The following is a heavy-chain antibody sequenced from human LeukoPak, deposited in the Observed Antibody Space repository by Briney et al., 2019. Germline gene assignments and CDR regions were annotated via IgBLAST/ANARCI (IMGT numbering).Heavy chain of an antibody. D-gene: IGHD1-26*01. J-gene: IGHJ4*02. Sequence: PSETLSLTCTVSGGSISSSSYYWGWIRQPPGKGLEWIGSIYYSGSTYYNPSLKSRVTISVDTSKNQFSLKLSSVTAADTAVYYCARLPVVGAESLYFDYWGQGTLVTVSS. CDR1: GGSISSSSYY. CDR3: ARLPVVGAESLYFDY. V-gene: IGHV4-39*01. CDR2: IYYSGST.